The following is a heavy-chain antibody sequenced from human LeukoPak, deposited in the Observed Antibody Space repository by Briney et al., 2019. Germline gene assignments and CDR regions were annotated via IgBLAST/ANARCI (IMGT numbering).Heavy chain of an antibody. D-gene: IGHD3-10*01. V-gene: IGHV4-59*01. CDR2: IHYNGST. J-gene: IGHJ5*02. CDR1: GGSISSYY. CDR3: ARTYGSGSYYANNWFDP. Sequence: PSETLSLTCTVSGGSISSYYWSWIRQPPGKGLEWIGYIHYNGSTNYNPSLKSRVTISVDTSKNQFSLKLSSVTAADTAVYYCARTYGSGSYYANNWFDPWGQGTLVTVSS.